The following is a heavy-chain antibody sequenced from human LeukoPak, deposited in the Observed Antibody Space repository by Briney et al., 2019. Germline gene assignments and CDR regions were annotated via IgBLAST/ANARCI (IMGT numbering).Heavy chain of an antibody. D-gene: IGHD6-19*01. J-gene: IGHJ4*02. CDR2: IYYSGST. Sequence: PSETLSLTCTVSGGSISSYYWSWIRQPPGKGLEWIGYIYYSGSTNYNPSLKSRVTISVDTSKNQFSLKLSSVTAADTAVYYCARVRPSIAVAGTLKYYFDYWGQGTLVTVSS. V-gene: IGHV4-59*12. CDR3: ARVRPSIAVAGTLKYYFDY. CDR1: GGSISSYY.